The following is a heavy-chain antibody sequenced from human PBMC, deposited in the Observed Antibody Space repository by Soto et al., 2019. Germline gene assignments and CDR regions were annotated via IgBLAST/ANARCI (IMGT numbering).Heavy chain of an antibody. J-gene: IGHJ4*02. V-gene: IGHV1-69*01. Sequence: QVQLVQSGAEVKKPGSSVKVSCKASGGTFSSYAISWVRQAPGQGLEWMGGIIPIFGTANYAQKFQGRVTITADESTSTAYMELRSLRSEDTAVYYCATPGYSSGWSAYYFDYWGQGPLVTVSS. CDR3: ATPGYSSGWSAYYFDY. CDR1: GGTFSSYA. D-gene: IGHD6-19*01. CDR2: IIPIFGTA.